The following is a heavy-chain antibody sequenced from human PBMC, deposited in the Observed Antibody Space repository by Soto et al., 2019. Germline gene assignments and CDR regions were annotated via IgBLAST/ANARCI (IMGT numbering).Heavy chain of an antibody. J-gene: IGHJ4*02. D-gene: IGHD3-10*01. CDR2: ISVYNGNT. CDR3: ASGWFGEFVYYFDY. Sequence: QVQLVQSGAEVKKPGASVKVSCKASGYTFTSYGISWVRQAPGQGLEWMGWISVYNGNTNYAQKLQGRVTMTTDTSTSTDDMELGSMRSDDTAVYYCASGWFGEFVYYFDYWGQGTLVTVSS. CDR1: GYTFTSYG. V-gene: IGHV1-18*01.